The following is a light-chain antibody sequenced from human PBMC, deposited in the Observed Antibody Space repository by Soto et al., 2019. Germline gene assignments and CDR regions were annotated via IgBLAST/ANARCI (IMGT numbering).Light chain of an antibody. J-gene: IGKJ1*01. V-gene: IGKV3-20*01. CDR2: GIS. CDR3: QQYVTSSPRT. CDR1: QDLIVDY. Sequence: IVLTQSPGTLSLSPGERATLSCRASQDLIVDYLAWYQQKPGQPPRLLMYGISRRATGIPDRFSGSGSGTDFTLTITRLEPEDFAVYYCQQYVTSSPRTFGQGTKVDIK.